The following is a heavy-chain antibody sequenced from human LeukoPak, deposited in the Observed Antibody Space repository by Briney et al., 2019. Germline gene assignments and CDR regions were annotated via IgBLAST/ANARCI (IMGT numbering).Heavy chain of an antibody. CDR3: AKFEGALLGNYYMDV. CDR1: GFPFSDFA. Sequence: GGPLSLSCAVSGFPFSDFAMSWVRQAPGKGLEWVSTISGGGDNTYFADSVKGRFTISRDNSKNTLFLQMVSLRAEDTAVYYCAKFEGALLGNYYMDVWGKGTTVTVSS. V-gene: IGHV3-23*01. CDR2: ISGGGDNT. J-gene: IGHJ6*03.